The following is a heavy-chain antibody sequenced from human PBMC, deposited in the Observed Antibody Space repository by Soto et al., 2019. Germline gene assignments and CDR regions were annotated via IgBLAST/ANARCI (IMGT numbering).Heavy chain of an antibody. CDR3: ARGLIRDGYNAGYYYGMDV. V-gene: IGHV3-73*01. Sequence: GGSLRLSCAASGFTFSGSAMHWVRQASGKGLEWVGRIRSKANSYATAYAASVKGRFTISRDDSKNTAYLQMNSLKTEDTAVYYCARGLIRDGYNAGYYYGMDVWGQGTTVTVSS. D-gene: IGHD5-12*01. CDR1: GFTFSGSA. J-gene: IGHJ6*02. CDR2: IRSKANSYAT.